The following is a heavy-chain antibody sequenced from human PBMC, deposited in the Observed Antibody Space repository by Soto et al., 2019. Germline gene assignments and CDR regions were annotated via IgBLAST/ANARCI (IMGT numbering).Heavy chain of an antibody. J-gene: IGHJ5*02. CDR1: GGSISSYY. Sequence: QVQLQESGPGLVEPSETLSLTCTVSGGSISSYYWSWIRQPPGKGLEWIGYIFYRGSTNYNPSLTSLVTISVDPSKNQFSLKLSSVTAADTAVYYCARAGGRYALFTSWGQGTLVTLSS. CDR2: IFYRGST. CDR3: ARAGGRYALFTS. V-gene: IGHV4-59*01. D-gene: IGHD5-12*01.